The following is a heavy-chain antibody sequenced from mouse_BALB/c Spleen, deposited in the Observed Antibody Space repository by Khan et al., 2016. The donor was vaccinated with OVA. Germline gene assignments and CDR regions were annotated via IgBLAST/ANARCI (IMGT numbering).Heavy chain of an antibody. J-gene: IGHJ1*01. Sequence: EVRLQQSGAELVKPGASVKLSCTASGFNIKDTYLHWVKQRPEQGLEWIGRIAPATGNTQYDPKFQGKATITSDTSSNTSYLQFNSLTSEDTAVYYCARPSYDPRDFDVWGAGTTVTVSS. CDR2: IAPATGNT. CDR1: GFNIKDTY. CDR3: ARPSYDPRDFDV. D-gene: IGHD2-3*01. V-gene: IGHV14-3*02.